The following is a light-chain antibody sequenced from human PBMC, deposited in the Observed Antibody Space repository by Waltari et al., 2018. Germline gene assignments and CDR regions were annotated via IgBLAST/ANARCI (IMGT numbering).Light chain of an antibody. V-gene: IGLV10-54*04. Sequence: QAGLTQPPSESKGLGQTATLTCTGNSNNVASQGAAWLQQRPGHPPKLLSDRKNNRPSGISERFSASRTGKTASLTISGLQPEDDADCYCSTWDISLRSYVFGTGTKVTVL. CDR1: SNNVASQG. CDR3: STWDISLRSYV. J-gene: IGLJ1*01. CDR2: RKN.